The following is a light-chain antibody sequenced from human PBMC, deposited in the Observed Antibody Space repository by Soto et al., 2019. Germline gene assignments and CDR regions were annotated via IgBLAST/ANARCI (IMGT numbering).Light chain of an antibody. CDR1: QYINTR. J-gene: IGKJ1*01. CDR3: HQRQSWPRT. CDR2: QTS. Sequence: EIVLTQSPATLSSFPGDRVTLYCRASQYINTRLAWYQHRPGQAPGLLIYQTSIRAAGIPARFSASGTGTDFTLTISDVQPEDFAVYYCHQRQSWPRTFGQGTKVDI. V-gene: IGKV3-11*01.